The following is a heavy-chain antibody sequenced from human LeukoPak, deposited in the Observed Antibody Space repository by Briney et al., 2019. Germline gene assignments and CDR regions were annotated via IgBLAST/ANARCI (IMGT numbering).Heavy chain of an antibody. Sequence: GGSLRLSCAASGFTFSSYSMNWVRQAPGKGLEWVSSISSSGSYIFHADSVKGRFTISRDNPKNSLYLQMNSLRAEDTAVYYCARNRGDPSYFDYWGQGTLVTVSS. V-gene: IGHV3-21*01. CDR1: GFTFSSYS. D-gene: IGHD4-17*01. CDR3: ARNRGDPSYFDY. J-gene: IGHJ4*02. CDR2: ISSSGSYI.